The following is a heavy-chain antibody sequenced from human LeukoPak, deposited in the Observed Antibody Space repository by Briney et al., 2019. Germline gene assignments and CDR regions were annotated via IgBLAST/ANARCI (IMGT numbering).Heavy chain of an antibody. CDR3: ATTHCSGGSCYSGKYFQH. J-gene: IGHJ1*01. CDR1: GGSFSGYY. CDR2: INHSGST. D-gene: IGHD2-15*01. V-gene: IGHV4-34*01. Sequence: SETLSLTYAVYGGSFSGYYWSWIRQPPGKGLEWIGEINHSGSTNYNPSLKSRVTISVDTSKNQFSLKLSSVTAADTAVYYCATTHCSGGSCYSGKYFQHWGQGTLVTVSS.